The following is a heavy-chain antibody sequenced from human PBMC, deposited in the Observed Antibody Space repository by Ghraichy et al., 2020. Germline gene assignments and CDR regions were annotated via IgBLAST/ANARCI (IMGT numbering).Heavy chain of an antibody. J-gene: IGHJ4*02. D-gene: IGHD5-18*01. Sequence: SETLSLTCTVSGGSISSYYWSWIRQPPGKGLEWIGYIYYSGSTNYNPSLKSRVTISVDTSKNQFSLKLSSVTAADTAVYYCARAVDTAMVLDYWGQGTLVTVSS. CDR2: IYYSGST. CDR1: GGSISSYY. V-gene: IGHV4-59*01. CDR3: ARAVDTAMVLDY.